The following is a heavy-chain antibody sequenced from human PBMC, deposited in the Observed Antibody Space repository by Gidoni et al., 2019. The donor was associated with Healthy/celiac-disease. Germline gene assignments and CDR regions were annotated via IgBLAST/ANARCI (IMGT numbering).Heavy chain of an antibody. J-gene: IGHJ5*02. CDR3: ARLTSWGFDP. CDR2: IYYSGST. Sequence: QVQLQESGPGLVKPSQPLSLTCTVSGGSISSGGYYWSWIRQHPGKGMEWIGYIYYSGSTYYNPSLKSRVTISVDTSKNQFALKLSSVTAADTAVYYCARLTSWGFDPWGQGTLVTVSS. D-gene: IGHD1-26*01. V-gene: IGHV4-31*03. CDR1: GGSISSGGYY.